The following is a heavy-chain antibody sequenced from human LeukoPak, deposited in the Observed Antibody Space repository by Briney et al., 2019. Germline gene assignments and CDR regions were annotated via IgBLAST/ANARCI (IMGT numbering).Heavy chain of an antibody. CDR1: GGSISSYY. D-gene: IGHD6-6*01. CDR3: ARHNFARPFDY. V-gene: IGHV4-59*08. Sequence: SETLSLTCTVSGGSISSYYWSWIRQPPGKGLEWIGYIYYSGSTNYNPSLKSRVTISVDTSKNQFSLKLSSVTAADTAVYYCARHNFARPFDYWGQGTQVTVSS. CDR2: IYYSGST. J-gene: IGHJ4*02.